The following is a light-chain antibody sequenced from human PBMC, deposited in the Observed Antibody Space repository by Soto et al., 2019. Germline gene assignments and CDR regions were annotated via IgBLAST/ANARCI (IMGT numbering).Light chain of an antibody. Sequence: QSALTQPASVSGSPGQSITISCTGTNSDVGGYNFVSWFQQHPGKAPKLLIYEVTNRPSGVSNRFSAFKSGNTASLTISGLQAEDEADYHCSSYSSRSPIYVFGTGTKLTVL. CDR1: NSDVGGYNF. CDR2: EVT. CDR3: SSYSSRSPIYV. V-gene: IGLV2-14*01. J-gene: IGLJ1*01.